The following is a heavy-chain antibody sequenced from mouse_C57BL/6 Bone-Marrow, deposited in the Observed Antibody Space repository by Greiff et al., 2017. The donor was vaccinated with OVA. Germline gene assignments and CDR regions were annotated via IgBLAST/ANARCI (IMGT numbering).Heavy chain of an antibody. J-gene: IGHJ2*01. D-gene: IGHD2-14*01. CDR3: AREDRFDY. V-gene: IGHV5-17*01. Sequence: EVKLQESGGGLVKPGGSLKLSCAASGFTFSDYGMHWVRQAPEKGLEWVAYISSGSSTIYYADTVKGRFTLSRDNAKNTLFLQMTRLRAEDTAMYDCAREDRFDYWGQGTTLTVSS. CDR2: ISSGSSTI. CDR1: GFTFSDYG.